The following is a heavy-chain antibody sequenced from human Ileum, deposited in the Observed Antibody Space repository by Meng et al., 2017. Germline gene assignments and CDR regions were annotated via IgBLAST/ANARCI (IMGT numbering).Heavy chain of an antibody. CDR2: IKQDGSEK. Sequence: GGSLRLSCEASGFIFTDYWMTWVRRAAGKRMEWVANIKQDGSEKYYADSVKGRFTITRGDATNSAYLQMYSLRGEDTAVYYGVASVLRGVGGFGYWGQGTLVTVSS. CDR1: GFIFTDYW. D-gene: IGHD3-10*01. V-gene: IGHV3-7*01. J-gene: IGHJ4*02. CDR3: VASVLRGVGGFGY.